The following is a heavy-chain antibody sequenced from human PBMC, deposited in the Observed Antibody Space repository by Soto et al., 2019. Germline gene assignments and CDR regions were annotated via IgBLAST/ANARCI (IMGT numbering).Heavy chain of an antibody. CDR3: RRDWDYPVL. V-gene: IGHV3-15*01. J-gene: IGHJ4*02. CDR1: GFAFANAW. Sequence: GGSLRLSCAASGFAFANAWMSWVRQAPGKGLEWVGRVRSKADGGTTDYAAPVKGRFTISRDDSENTLYLQMNSLKIDDTAVYYCRRDWDYPVLWGQGTLVTVSS. CDR2: VRSKADGGTT. D-gene: IGHD1-7*01.